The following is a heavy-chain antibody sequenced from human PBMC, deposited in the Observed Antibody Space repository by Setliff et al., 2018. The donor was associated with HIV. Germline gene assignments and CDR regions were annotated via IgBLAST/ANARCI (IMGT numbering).Heavy chain of an antibody. J-gene: IGHJ5*02. CDR1: GGSFSGYF. Sequence: KPSETLSLTCAVYGGSFSGYFWNWIRQPPGKGLEWIGAINHYGGTNYNPSLKSRVTMSVDTSKNQFSLRLSSVTAADTAVYYCAREYYYGSGSSFDPWGQGTLVTVSS. CDR3: AREYYYGSGSSFDP. V-gene: IGHV4-34*01. D-gene: IGHD3-10*01. CDR2: INHYGGT.